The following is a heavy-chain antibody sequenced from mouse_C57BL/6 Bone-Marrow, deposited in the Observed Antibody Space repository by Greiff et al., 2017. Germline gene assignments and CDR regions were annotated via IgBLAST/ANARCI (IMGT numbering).Heavy chain of an antibody. CDR3: ARTHYYGSSDDYAMDY. D-gene: IGHD1-1*01. Sequence: EVQLQESGPGMVKPSQSLSLTCTVTGYSITSGYDWHWIRHFPGNKLEWMGYISYSGSTNYNPSLKSRTSITHDTSKNHFFLKLNSVTTEDTATYYCARTHYYGSSDDYAMDYWGQGTSVTVSS. CDR1: GYSITSGYD. V-gene: IGHV3-1*01. CDR2: ISYSGST. J-gene: IGHJ4*01.